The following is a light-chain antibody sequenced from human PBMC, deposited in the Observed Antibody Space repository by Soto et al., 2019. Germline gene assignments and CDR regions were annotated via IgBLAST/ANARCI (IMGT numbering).Light chain of an antibody. CDR1: QSISSY. J-gene: IGKJ1*01. CDR2: AAS. V-gene: IGKV1-39*01. CDR3: QKSYSTPQT. Sequence: DIQMTQSPSSLSASVGDRVTNTCRASQSISSYLNWYQQKPGKTPKLLIYAASILKSGVQSRFSGIGFGTVFPFTISSRKPEVFATYYCQKSYSTPQTFGQGTKGDIK.